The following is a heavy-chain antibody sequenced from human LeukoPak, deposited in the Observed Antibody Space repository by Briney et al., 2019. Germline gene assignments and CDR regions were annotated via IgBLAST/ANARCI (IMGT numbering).Heavy chain of an antibody. V-gene: IGHV1-2*02. J-gene: IGHJ4*02. CDR3: ARDLGGSSWYIFFFDY. D-gene: IGHD6-13*01. Sequence: GASVKVSCKASGYTFTGYYMHWVRQAPGQGLEWMGWINPNSGGTNYAQKFQGRVTMTRDTSISTAYMELSRLRSDDTAVYYCARDLGGSSWYIFFFDYWGQGTLVTVSS. CDR2: INPNSGGT. CDR1: GYTFTGYY.